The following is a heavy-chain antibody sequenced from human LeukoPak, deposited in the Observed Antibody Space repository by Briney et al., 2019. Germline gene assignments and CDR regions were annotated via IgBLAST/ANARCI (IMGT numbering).Heavy chain of an antibody. CDR1: GYTFTGCY. D-gene: IGHD5-24*01. CDR2: INPHSGGT. V-gene: IGHV1-2*02. Sequence: ASVKVSCKASGYTFTGCYIHWVRQAPGQGLEWMGWINPHSGGTNYAQKFQGRVTMTRDTSISTAYMELSSLRSDDTAAYYCARVREMPEGSFDYWGQGTLVTVSS. CDR3: ARVREMPEGSFDY. J-gene: IGHJ4*02.